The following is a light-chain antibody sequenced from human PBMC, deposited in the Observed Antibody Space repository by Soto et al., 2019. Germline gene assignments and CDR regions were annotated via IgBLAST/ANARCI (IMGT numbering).Light chain of an antibody. CDR1: QSITKP. V-gene: IGKV1-39*01. CDR2: AAS. J-gene: IGKJ5*01. Sequence: DIQMTQSPSSLSASVGDTITVTCRANQSITKPLNWYQKKPGAAPRLLIRAASGLHSGVPSRFSGSGSGTDFTLTISSLEPDDLATYYCQQSYITPITFGQGTRLEIK. CDR3: QQSYITPIT.